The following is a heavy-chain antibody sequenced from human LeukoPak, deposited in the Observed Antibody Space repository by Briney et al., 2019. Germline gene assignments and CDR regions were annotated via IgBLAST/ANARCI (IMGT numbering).Heavy chain of an antibody. CDR2: ISYDGSTK. CDR1: GFTFSSYG. V-gene: IGHV3-30*03. D-gene: IGHD6-19*01. CDR3: VRDAVADRFSAFDI. Sequence: PGGSLRLSCAASGFTFSSYGMHWVRQAPGKGLEWVAVISYDGSTKYYADSVKGRFTISRDNAKNSLYLQMNNLRVEDTAVYYCVRDAVADRFSAFDIWGQGTMVTVSS. J-gene: IGHJ3*02.